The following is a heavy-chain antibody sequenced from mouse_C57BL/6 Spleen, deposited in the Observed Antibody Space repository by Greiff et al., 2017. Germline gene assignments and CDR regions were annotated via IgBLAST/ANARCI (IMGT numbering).Heavy chain of an antibody. CDR1: GYTFTGYW. V-gene: IGHV1-9*01. J-gene: IGHJ4*01. Sequence: QVQLKQSGAELMKPGASVKLSCKATGYTFTGYWIEWVKQRPGHGLEWIGEILPGSGSTNYNEKFKGKATFTADQSSNTPYMQLSSLTTEDSAIYYCATSGSRGVYYAMDYWGQGTSVTVSS. D-gene: IGHD1-1*01. CDR2: ILPGSGST. CDR3: ATSGSRGVYYAMDY.